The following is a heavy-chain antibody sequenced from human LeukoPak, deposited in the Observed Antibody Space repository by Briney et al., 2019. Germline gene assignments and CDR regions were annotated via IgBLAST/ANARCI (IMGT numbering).Heavy chain of an antibody. J-gene: IGHJ4*02. CDR1: GGTFSRFS. Sequence: ASVKVSCKASGGTFSRFSINWLRQAPGQGLEWMGGVIPMFGTTDYAQKFQGRVTITADESTSTAYMELSSLRSEDTAVYYCARRGVNTDYYDIATNSYSPRYYFDFWGQGTLVTVSS. V-gene: IGHV1-69*13. CDR3: ARRGVNTDYYDIATNSYSPRYYFDF. CDR2: VIPMFGTT. D-gene: IGHD3-9*01.